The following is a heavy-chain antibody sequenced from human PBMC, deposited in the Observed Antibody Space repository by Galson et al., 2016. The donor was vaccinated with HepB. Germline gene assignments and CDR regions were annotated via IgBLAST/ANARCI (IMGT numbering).Heavy chain of an antibody. V-gene: IGHV3-9*01. Sequence: SLRLSCAASGFTFDDYAMHWVRQVPGKGLEWVSGITWNSGNIDYADSVKGRFTISRDNAKNSLYLQMNSLRAEDTALYYCAKDIRGYYYYGMDVWGKGTTVTVSS. CDR1: GFTFDDYA. CDR2: ITWNSGNI. J-gene: IGHJ6*04. D-gene: IGHD3-10*01. CDR3: AKDIRGYYYYGMDV.